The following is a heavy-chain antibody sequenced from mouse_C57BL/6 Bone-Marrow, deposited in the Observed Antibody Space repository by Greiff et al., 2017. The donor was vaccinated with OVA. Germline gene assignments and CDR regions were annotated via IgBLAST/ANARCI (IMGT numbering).Heavy chain of an antibody. CDR1: GFTFSDYG. V-gene: IGHV5-15*01. Sequence: EVKLMESGGGLVQPGGSLKLSCAASGFTFSDYGMAWVRQAPRKGPEWVAFISNLAYSIYYADTVTGRFPISRENAKNTLYLEMSSLRSEDTAMYYCAIHDGYSYAMDYWGQGPSVTVSS. CDR2: ISNLAYSI. CDR3: AIHDGYSYAMDY. J-gene: IGHJ4*01. D-gene: IGHD2-3*01.